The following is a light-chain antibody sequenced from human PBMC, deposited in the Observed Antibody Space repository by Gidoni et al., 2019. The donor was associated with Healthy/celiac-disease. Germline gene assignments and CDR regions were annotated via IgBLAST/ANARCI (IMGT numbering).Light chain of an antibody. CDR3: QQYNSFPWT. CDR1: QSISSW. J-gene: IGKJ1*01. Sequence: DSQMTQSPSTLSASLGDRVTITCRASQSISSWFAWYHQKPGKSPKLLIYKASSLKSWVPSRFSGSVSGTEFTLTISSLQPDYFATSYCQQYNSFPWTFGQGTKVEIK. CDR2: KAS. V-gene: IGKV1-5*03.